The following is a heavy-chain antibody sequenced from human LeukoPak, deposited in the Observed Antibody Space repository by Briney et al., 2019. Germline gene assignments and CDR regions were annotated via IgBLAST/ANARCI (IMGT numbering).Heavy chain of an antibody. CDR2: IWYDGSDK. D-gene: IGHD3-16*01. J-gene: IGHJ4*02. V-gene: IGHV3-33*08. Sequence: GGSLRLSCAASGFAFRNVWMSWVRQAPGKGLEWVAVIWYDGSDKYHADSVKGRFTISRDNSKNTLYLQMNSLRVEDTAVYYCARPVVLGAYLRGAYYFDSWGQGTLVTVSS. CDR3: ARPVVLGAYLRGAYYFDS. CDR1: GFAFRNVW.